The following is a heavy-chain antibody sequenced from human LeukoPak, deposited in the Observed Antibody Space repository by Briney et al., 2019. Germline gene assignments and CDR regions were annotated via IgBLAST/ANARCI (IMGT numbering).Heavy chain of an antibody. V-gene: IGHV4-59*01. D-gene: IGHD3-22*01. Sequence: SETLSLTCTVSGGSIRSYYWSWIRQPPGKGLEWIGYIYYSGSTNYNPSLKSRVTISVDTSENQFSLKLSSVTAADTAVYYCARDKKDYYDSSGYYYFAFDIWGQGTMVNVSS. J-gene: IGHJ3*02. CDR3: ARDKKDYYDSSGYYYFAFDI. CDR2: IYYSGST. CDR1: GGSIRSYY.